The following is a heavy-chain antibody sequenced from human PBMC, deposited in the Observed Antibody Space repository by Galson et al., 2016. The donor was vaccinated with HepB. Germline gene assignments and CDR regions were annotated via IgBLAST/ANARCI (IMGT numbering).Heavy chain of an antibody. CDR2: IKRDGGEK. D-gene: IGHD3-3*01. Sequence: SLRLSCAASGFTFSSYWMTWVRQAPGKGLEWVANIKRDGGEKYYVDSVKGRFTISRDNAKKSLYLQMNSLRTEDTAVYYCVRKSYDFYSGPRFDYWGQGTLVTVSS. CDR1: GFTFSSYW. CDR3: VRKSYDFYSGPRFDY. V-gene: IGHV3-7*01. J-gene: IGHJ4*02.